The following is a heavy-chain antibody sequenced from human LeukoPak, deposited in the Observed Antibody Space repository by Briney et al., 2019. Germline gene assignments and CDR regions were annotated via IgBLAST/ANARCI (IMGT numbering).Heavy chain of an antibody. Sequence: PSGALCVSCTVSGGSISGGGDYWGCIRQHPGEGREWIGYIYYRGSTYYNPSLKSRVTISVDTSKNQFSLKLSSVTAADTAVYYCARGGSGGTTESFDYWGQGTLVTVSS. CDR1: GGSISGGGDY. D-gene: IGHD2-15*01. CDR3: ARGGSGGTTESFDY. J-gene: IGHJ4*02. CDR2: IYYRGST. V-gene: IGHV4-31*02.